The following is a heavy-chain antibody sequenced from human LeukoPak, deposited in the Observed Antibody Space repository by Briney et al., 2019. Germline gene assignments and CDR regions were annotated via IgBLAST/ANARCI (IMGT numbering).Heavy chain of an antibody. D-gene: IGHD3-10*01. Sequence: SQTLSLTCTVSGSSISSGGYYWSWIRQHPGKGLEWIGYIYYSGSTYYNPSLKSRVTISVDTSKNQFSLKLSSVTAADTTVYYCARVQEWFGELLYRIFDYWGQGTLVTVSS. CDR3: ARVQEWFGELLYRIFDY. CDR2: IYYSGST. CDR1: GSSISSGGYY. V-gene: IGHV4-31*03. J-gene: IGHJ4*02.